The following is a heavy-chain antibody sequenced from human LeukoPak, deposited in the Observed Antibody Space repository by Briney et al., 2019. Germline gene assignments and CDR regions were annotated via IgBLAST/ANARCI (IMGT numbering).Heavy chain of an antibody. D-gene: IGHD1-7*01. J-gene: IGHJ4*02. CDR1: GFTFDDYA. CDR2: IYHSGST. CDR3: ARDRGTNSYYFDY. V-gene: IGHV4-30-2*01. Sequence: LRLSCAASGFTFDDYAMHWVRQAPGKGLEWIGYIYHSGSTYYNPSLKSRVTISVDRSKNQFSLKLSSVTAADTAVYYCARDRGTNSYYFDYWGQGTLVTVSS.